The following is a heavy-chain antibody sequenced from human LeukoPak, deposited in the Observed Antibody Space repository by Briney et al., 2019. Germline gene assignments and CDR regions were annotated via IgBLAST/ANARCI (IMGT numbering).Heavy chain of an antibody. D-gene: IGHD3-10*01. CDR3: ARDGAQGGAFDI. V-gene: IGHV1-2*02. CDR2: IYPKSGDT. Sequence: GASVKVSCKASGYSFSGYYMHWVRQAPGQGLEWMGWIYPKSGDTIYAQKFQGRVTMTRDTSISTAYMELSRLRSDDTAVYYCARDGAQGGAFDIWGQGTMVTVSS. J-gene: IGHJ3*02. CDR1: GYSFSGYY.